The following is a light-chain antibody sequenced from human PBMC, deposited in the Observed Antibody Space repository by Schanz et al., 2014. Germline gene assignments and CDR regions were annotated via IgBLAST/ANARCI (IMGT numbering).Light chain of an antibody. CDR1: GGDFGGFHY. J-gene: IGLJ1*01. CDR2: DVT. Sequence: QSALTQPASVSGSPGQSITISCTGSGGDFGGFHYVSWYQQRPGKAPRLIISDVTDRPSGVSDRFSGSKSGNTASLTISGLQADDEADYYCSSHTSSNSYVFGTGTKLTVL. CDR3: SSHTSSNSYV. V-gene: IGLV2-14*03.